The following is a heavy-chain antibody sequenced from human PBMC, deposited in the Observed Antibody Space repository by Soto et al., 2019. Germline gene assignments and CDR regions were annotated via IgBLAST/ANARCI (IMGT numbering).Heavy chain of an antibody. Sequence: TSETLSLTCTVSGGSISSGDYYWSWIRQPPGKGLEWIGYIYYSGSTYYNPSLKSRVTISVDTSKNQFSLKLSSVTAADTAVYYCARVTGYTPSYYFDYWGQGTLVTV. CDR1: GGSISSGDYY. D-gene: IGHD3-9*01. V-gene: IGHV4-30-4*01. CDR3: ARVTGYTPSYYFDY. J-gene: IGHJ4*02. CDR2: IYYSGST.